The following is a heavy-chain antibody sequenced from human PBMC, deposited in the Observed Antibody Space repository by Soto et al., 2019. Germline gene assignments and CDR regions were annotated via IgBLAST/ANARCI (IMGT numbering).Heavy chain of an antibody. D-gene: IGHD2-8*01. CDR3: VSQRTSVLTQAYFDY. J-gene: IGHJ4*02. Sequence: LSLTCTVSGGSVSNSNYYWGWIRQSPGKGLEWIGSVYYRGRSYSKSSVKSRVTISVDTSKNQFSLNLNSVTASDTAVYYCVSQRTSVLTQAYFDYWGPGALVTVSS. V-gene: IGHV4-39*01. CDR1: GGSVSNSNYY. CDR2: VYYRGRS.